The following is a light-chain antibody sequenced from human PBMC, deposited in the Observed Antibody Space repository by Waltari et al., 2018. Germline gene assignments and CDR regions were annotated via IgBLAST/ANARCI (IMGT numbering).Light chain of an antibody. V-gene: IGLV2-8*01. CDR3: SSYAGSNNLGLCV. Sequence: QSALTQPPSASGSPGQSVTISCTGTSSDVGSYNYVSWYQHHPGKVPKLKIYEVSRRPSGVPDRFSGSMSGNTASLTVSGLQAEDEADYYCSSYAGSNNLGLCVFGTGTKVTVL. J-gene: IGLJ1*01. CDR2: EVS. CDR1: SSDVGSYNY.